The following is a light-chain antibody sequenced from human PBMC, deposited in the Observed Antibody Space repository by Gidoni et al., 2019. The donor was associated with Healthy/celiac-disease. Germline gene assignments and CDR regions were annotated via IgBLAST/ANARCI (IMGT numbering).Light chain of an antibody. CDR1: QSISSW. V-gene: IGKV1-5*03. Sequence: DIQMTQSPSTLSASVGDRVTTTCRASQSISSWLAWYQQKPGKAPKLLIYKASSLEGGVPSRFSGSGSGTEFTLTISSLQPDDFATYYCQQYNSYPYTFXXXTKLEIK. CDR2: KAS. CDR3: QQYNSYPYT. J-gene: IGKJ2*01.